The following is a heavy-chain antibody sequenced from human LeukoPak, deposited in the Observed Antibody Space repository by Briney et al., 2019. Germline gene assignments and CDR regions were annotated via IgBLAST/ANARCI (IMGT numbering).Heavy chain of an antibody. D-gene: IGHD6-13*01. J-gene: IGHJ4*02. Sequence: SETLSLTCTVSGASISSYYWSWIRQPPGKGLQWIGYIYNSGSSNYNPSLKSRVTISVDTSKNQFSLRLTSVTAADTAVCYCARQDSSWHGFDYWAREPWSPSPQ. V-gene: IGHV4-59*08. CDR2: IYNSGSS. CDR3: ARQDSSWHGFDY. CDR1: GASISSYY.